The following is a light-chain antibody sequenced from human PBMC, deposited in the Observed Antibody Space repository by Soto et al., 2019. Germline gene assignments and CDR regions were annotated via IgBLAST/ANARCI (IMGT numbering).Light chain of an antibody. J-gene: IGKJ1*01. Sequence: AIRMTQSPSSLSASTGDRVTITCRASQGISSYLAWYQQKPGKAPKLLIYAASTLHSGVPSRFSGSGSGTDFTLTISCLQSEDFATYYCQQYYSYPLTFGQGTKVDIK. CDR1: QGISSY. CDR3: QQYYSYPLT. CDR2: AAS. V-gene: IGKV1-8*01.